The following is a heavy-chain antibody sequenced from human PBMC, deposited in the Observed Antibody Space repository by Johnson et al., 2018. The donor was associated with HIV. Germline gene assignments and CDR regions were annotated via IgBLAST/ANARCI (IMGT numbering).Heavy chain of an antibody. J-gene: IGHJ3*02. CDR1: GFPFSGHN. Sequence: VQLVESGGGLIQPGGSLRLSCAASGFPFSGHNMSWVRQAPGKGLEWVSAISGSGGSTYYADSVNGRFTISRDNSKNTLYLQMNSLRAEDTAVYYCAKDPIVLVVYAISAFDIWGQGTMVTVSS. D-gene: IGHD2-8*02. CDR3: AKDPIVLVVYAISAFDI. V-gene: IGHV3-23*04. CDR2: ISGSGGST.